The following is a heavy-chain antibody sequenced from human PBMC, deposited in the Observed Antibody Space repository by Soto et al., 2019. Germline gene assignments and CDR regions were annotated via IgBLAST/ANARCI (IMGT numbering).Heavy chain of an antibody. J-gene: IGHJ3*02. CDR2: IYWDDDK. Sequence: QIPLKESGPTLVKPAQTLTLTCTFSGFSLSTIGVGVGWIRQPPGKTLEWLALIYWDDDKRYSPSLKSRFTITKDTSDNQMVLRSTNMGPVNTATYYCTRRLPSPYFYDGSAYPHVFDIWGQGTMVTVSS. CDR1: GFSLSTIGVG. CDR3: TRRLPSPYFYDGSAYPHVFDI. D-gene: IGHD3-22*01. V-gene: IGHV2-5*02.